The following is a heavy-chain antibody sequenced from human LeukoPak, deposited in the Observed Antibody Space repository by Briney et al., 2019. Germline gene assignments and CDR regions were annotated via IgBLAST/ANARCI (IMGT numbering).Heavy chain of an antibody. V-gene: IGHV1-69*13. Sequence: EASVKVSCKASGGTFSSYAISWVRQAPGQGLEWMGGIIPMVGTASYAQKFQRRVTIIADESTSTAYMELSSLRSEDTAVYYCARAHYDSSGYPLDAFDIWGQGTMVTVSS. J-gene: IGHJ3*02. D-gene: IGHD3-22*01. CDR1: GGTFSSYA. CDR3: ARAHYDSSGYPLDAFDI. CDR2: IIPMVGTA.